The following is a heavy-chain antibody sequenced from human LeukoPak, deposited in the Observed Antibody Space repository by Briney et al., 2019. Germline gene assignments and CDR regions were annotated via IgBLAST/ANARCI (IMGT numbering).Heavy chain of an antibody. CDR2: ISYDGSNK. CDR3: ARARYTSGWETLDY. CDR1: GFTFSSYG. Sequence: PGRSLRLSCAASGFTFSSYGMHWVRKAPGKGLEWVAAISYDGSNKYYADSVEGRFTVSRDNSRNTLYLQMNSLRAEDTAVYYCARARYTSGWETLDYWGQGTLVTVSS. V-gene: IGHV3-30*03. D-gene: IGHD6-19*01. J-gene: IGHJ4*02.